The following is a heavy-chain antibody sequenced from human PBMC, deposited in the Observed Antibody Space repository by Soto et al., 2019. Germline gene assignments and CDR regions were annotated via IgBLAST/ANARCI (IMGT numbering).Heavy chain of an antibody. J-gene: IGHJ5*02. D-gene: IGHD2-15*01. V-gene: IGHV1-69*02. CDR2: IIPILGIA. CDR1: GGTFSSYT. Sequence: ASVKVSCKASGGTFSSYTISWVRQAPGQGLEWMGRIIPILGIANYAQKFQGRVTITADKSTSTAYMELSSLRSEDTAVYYCASLTRYCSGGSCSDWFDPWGQGTLVTVSS. CDR3: ASLTRYCSGGSCSDWFDP.